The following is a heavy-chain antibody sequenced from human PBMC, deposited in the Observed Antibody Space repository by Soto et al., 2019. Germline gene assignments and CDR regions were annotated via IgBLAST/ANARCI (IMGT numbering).Heavy chain of an antibody. Sequence: GGSLRLSCAASGFTFSLYSMIWVRQAPGKGLEWVASITSSSSYIYYEDSLKGRFTISRDNAKNTLYLQMNSLRAEDTAVYYCAKVSGATYRLGFDYWGQGTLVTVSS. J-gene: IGHJ4*02. V-gene: IGHV3-21*04. D-gene: IGHD1-26*01. CDR3: AKVSGATYRLGFDY. CDR2: ITSSSSYI. CDR1: GFTFSLYS.